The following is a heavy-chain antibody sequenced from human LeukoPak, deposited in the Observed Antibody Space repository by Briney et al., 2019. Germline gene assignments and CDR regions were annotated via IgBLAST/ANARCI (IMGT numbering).Heavy chain of an antibody. CDR1: GFTFSSYG. D-gene: IGHD5-12*01. CDR2: ISGSGGST. Sequence: GGTLRLSCAASGFTFSSYGMSWVRQAPGKGLEWVSAISGSGGSTYYADSVKGRFTISRDNSKNTLYLQMNSLRAEDTAVYYCAKGEWLRPDYWGQGTLVTVSS. J-gene: IGHJ4*02. V-gene: IGHV3-23*01. CDR3: AKGEWLRPDY.